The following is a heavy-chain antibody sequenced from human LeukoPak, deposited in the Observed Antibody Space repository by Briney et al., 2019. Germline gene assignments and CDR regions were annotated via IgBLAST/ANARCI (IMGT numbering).Heavy chain of an antibody. CDR2: ISYDGSDK. V-gene: IGHV3-30*04. Sequence: PGGSLRLSCAASGFTFSSYAMHWVRQAPGKGLEWVAVISYDGSDKYYADSVKGRFTISRDNSKNTLYLQMNSLRAEDTAVYYCARDPITMIDYFDYWGQGTLVTVSS. D-gene: IGHD3-22*01. CDR1: GFTFSSYA. J-gene: IGHJ4*02. CDR3: ARDPITMIDYFDY.